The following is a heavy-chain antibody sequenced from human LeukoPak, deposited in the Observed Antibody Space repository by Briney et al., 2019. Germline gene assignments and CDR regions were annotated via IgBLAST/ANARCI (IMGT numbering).Heavy chain of an antibody. D-gene: IGHD6-19*01. CDR1: GFSFSSYG. Sequence: GGSLRLSCAGSGFSFSSYGMHWVRQAPGKGLEWMAFIRSDGSNKYYADSVKGRFTISRDNSKNTLYLQVNSLRAEDTAVYYCARILDSAWGELGYWGQGTLVTVSS. CDR3: ARILDSAWGELGY. CDR2: IRSDGSNK. J-gene: IGHJ4*02. V-gene: IGHV3-30*02.